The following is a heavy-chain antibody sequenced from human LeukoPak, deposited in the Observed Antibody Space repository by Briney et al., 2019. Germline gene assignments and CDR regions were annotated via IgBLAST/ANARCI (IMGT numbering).Heavy chain of an antibody. Sequence: PSETLSLTCAVYGGSFSGYYWSWIRQPPGKGLEWIGEINHSGSTNYNPSLKSRVTISVDTSKNQFSLKLSSVTAADTAVYYCAKLVGATYLDYWGQGTLATVSS. D-gene: IGHD1-26*01. CDR2: INHSGST. J-gene: IGHJ4*02. CDR1: GGSFSGYY. CDR3: AKLVGATYLDY. V-gene: IGHV4-34*01.